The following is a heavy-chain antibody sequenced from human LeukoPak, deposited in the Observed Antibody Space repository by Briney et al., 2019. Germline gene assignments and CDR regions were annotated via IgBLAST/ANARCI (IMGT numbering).Heavy chain of an antibody. CDR1: GFTFSSYG. Sequence: GGSLRLSCAASGFTFSSYGMHWVRQAPGKGLEWVAVISYDGSNKYYADSVKGRFTISRDNSKNTLYLQMNSLRAEDSAVYYCARDQNYYDSSGELYYVYWGQGTLVTVSS. V-gene: IGHV3-30*03. J-gene: IGHJ4*02. CDR2: ISYDGSNK. D-gene: IGHD3-22*01. CDR3: ARDQNYYDSSGELYYVY.